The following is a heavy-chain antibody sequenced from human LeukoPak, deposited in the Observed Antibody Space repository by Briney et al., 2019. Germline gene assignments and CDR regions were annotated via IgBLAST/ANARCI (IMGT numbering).Heavy chain of an antibody. J-gene: IGHJ4*02. Sequence: GGSLRLSCTASGFNFSDYYMSWIRQAPGKGLEWVSYISSSGFSTYYAGSVKGRFTISRDNARNSLYLQMNSLAPEDTALYYCARGKRRFDYWGQGTLVSVSS. CDR2: ISSSGFST. CDR1: GFNFSDYY. CDR3: ARGKRRFDY. V-gene: IGHV3-11*01.